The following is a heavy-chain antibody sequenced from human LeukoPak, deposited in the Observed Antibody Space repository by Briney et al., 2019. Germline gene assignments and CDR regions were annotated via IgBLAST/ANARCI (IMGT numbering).Heavy chain of an antibody. CDR3: ARKAVAASDAFDI. CDR1: GGSISSGGYY. V-gene: IGHV4-30-2*01. J-gene: IGHJ3*02. D-gene: IGHD6-19*01. CDR2: IYHSGST. Sequence: PSQTLSLTCTVSGGSISSGGYYWSWIRQPPGKGLEWIGYIYHSGSTYYNPSLKSRVTISVDRSKNQFSLKLSSVTAADTAVYYCARKAVAASDAFDIWGQGTMVTVSS.